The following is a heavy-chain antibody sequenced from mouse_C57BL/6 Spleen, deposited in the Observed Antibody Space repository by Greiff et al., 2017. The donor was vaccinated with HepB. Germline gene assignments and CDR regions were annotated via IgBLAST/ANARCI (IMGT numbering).Heavy chain of an antibody. V-gene: IGHV1-26*01. CDR3: ARSGSNYFDV. Sequence: EVQLQQSGPELVKPGASVKISCKASGYTFTDYYMNWVKQSHGKSLEWIGDINPNNGGTSYNQKFKGKATLTVDKSSSTAYMELRSLKSEDSAGYYWARSGSNYFDVWGTGTTVTVAS. J-gene: IGHJ1*03. CDR2: INPNNGGT. D-gene: IGHD2-5*01. CDR1: GYTFTDYY.